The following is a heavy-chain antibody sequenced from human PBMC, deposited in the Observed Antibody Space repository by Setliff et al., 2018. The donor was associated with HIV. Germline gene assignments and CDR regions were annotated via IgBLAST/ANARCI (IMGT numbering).Heavy chain of an antibody. CDR1: GFTFSTFA. V-gene: IGHV3-30*07. CDR3: ARDSGSTWYASSRSDY. Sequence: GGSLRLSCVASGFTFSTFAMHWVRQAPGKGPEWVSVITYDGSRTYYADSVKGRFTISRDNSKNTLYLQLNSLRAEDTAVYYCARDSGSTWYASSRSDYWGQGTLVTVSS. CDR2: ITYDGSRT. J-gene: IGHJ4*02. D-gene: IGHD6-13*01.